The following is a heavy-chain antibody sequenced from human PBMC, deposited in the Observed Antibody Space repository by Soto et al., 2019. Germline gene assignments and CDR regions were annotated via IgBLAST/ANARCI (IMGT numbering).Heavy chain of an antibody. V-gene: IGHV4-59*01. CDR1: GGSSSSYY. CDR2: IYYSGST. Sequence: PSETLSLTCTVSGGSSSSYYWSWIRQPPGKGLEWIGYIYYSGSTNYNPSLKSRVTISVDTSKNQFSLKLSSVTAADTAVSYCARSLEEGLSFDYWGQGPLVTVSS. D-gene: IGHD2-21*01. J-gene: IGHJ4*02. CDR3: ARSLEEGLSFDY.